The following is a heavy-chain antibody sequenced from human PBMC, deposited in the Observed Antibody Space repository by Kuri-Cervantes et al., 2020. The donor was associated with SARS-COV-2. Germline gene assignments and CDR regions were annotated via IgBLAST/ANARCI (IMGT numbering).Heavy chain of an antibody. Sequence: ASVKVSCKASGYTFITYGISWVRQAPGQGLEWMGWINPNSGGTNYAQNFQGWVTMTRDTSISTAYMELSRLRSDDTAVYYCARGMVRGIIQYYYYAMDVWGQGTTVTVSS. CDR1: GYTFITYG. J-gene: IGHJ6*02. CDR3: ARGMVRGIIQYYYYAMDV. CDR2: INPNSGGT. D-gene: IGHD3-10*01. V-gene: IGHV1-2*04.